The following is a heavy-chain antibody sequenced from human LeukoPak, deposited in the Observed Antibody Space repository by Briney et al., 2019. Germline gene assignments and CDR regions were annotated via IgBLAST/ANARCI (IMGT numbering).Heavy chain of an antibody. J-gene: IGHJ4*02. D-gene: IGHD1-26*01. V-gene: IGHV4-59*08. CDR1: GGSISSYY. CDR3: ARLASGSYGPLTPFDY. CDR2: IYYSGST. Sequence: SETLSLTCTVSGGSISSYYWSWIRQPPGKGLEWIGYIYYSGSTNYNPSLKSRVTISVDTSKNQFSLKLSSVTAADTAVYYSARLASGSYGPLTPFDYWGQGTLVTVSS.